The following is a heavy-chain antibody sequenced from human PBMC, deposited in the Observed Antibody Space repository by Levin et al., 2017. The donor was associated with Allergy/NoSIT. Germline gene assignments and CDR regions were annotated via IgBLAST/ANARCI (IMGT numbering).Heavy chain of an antibody. J-gene: IGHJ5*02. CDR1: GRTTSLFY. D-gene: IGHD3-16*01. V-gene: IGHV4-59*01. CDR2: INYSGST. CDR3: ARDTGGWWFDP. Sequence: SETLSLTCTVSGRTTSLFYWNWIRQTPGKGLEWIGYINYSGSTKNNPSLKSRVTISLDTSKSQFSLLLTSVTAADTAVYYCARDTGGWWFDPWGQGTLVTVSS.